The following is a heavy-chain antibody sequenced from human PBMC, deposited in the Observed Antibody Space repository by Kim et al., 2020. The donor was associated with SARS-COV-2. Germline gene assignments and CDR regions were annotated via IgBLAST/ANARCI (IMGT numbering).Heavy chain of an antibody. Sequence: GGSLRPSCAASGFTFSSYGMHWVRQAPGKGLEWVAVIWYDGSNKYYADSVKGRFTISRDNSKNTLYLQMNSLRAEDTAVYYCARDGWRTERITMVRGVIRRYYMDVWGKGTTVTVSS. CDR3: ARDGWRTERITMVRGVIRRYYMDV. J-gene: IGHJ6*03. CDR1: GFTFSSYG. V-gene: IGHV3-33*01. D-gene: IGHD3-10*01. CDR2: IWYDGSNK.